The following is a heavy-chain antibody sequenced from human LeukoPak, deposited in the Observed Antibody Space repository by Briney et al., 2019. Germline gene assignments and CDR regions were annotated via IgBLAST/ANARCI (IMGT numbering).Heavy chain of an antibody. CDR3: ARDGTSTDDY. D-gene: IGHD2-2*01. CDR1: GYTFSNFG. Sequence: ASVKVSRKTSGYTFSNFGINRVRQAPGQGLEWMGWISGNNDNPNYGQKFQGRFTVTTDSSTSTVYMELRNLTFDDTAVYYCARDGTSTDDYWGQGTLVTVSS. J-gene: IGHJ4*02. CDR2: ISGNNDNP. V-gene: IGHV1-18*01.